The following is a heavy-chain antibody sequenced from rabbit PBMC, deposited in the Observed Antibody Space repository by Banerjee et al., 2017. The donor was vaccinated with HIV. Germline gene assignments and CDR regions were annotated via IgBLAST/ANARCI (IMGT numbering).Heavy chain of an antibody. V-gene: IGHV1S40*01. CDR2: IYTISGTT. CDR3: ARAGTGGNYLFEL. D-gene: IGHD1-1*01. CDR1: GFSFSSSYD. Sequence: QSLEESGGDLVQPEGSLTLTCTASGFSFSSSYDMSWVRQAPGKGLEWIGTIYTISGTTYYASWAKGRFTISKTSSTTVTLQMTSLTAADTATYFCARAGTGGNYLFELWGQGTLVT. J-gene: IGHJ3*01.